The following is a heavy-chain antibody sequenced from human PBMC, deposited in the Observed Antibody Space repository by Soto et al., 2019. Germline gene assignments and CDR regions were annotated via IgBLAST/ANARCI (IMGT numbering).Heavy chain of an antibody. CDR1: GYTXTGYY. Sequence: ASVKVSCKASGYTXTGYYMHWVRQAPGQGLEWMGWINPNSGGTNYAQKFQGWVTMTRDTSISTAYMELSRLRSDDTAVYYCARDLAVAGTYYYYGMDVWGQGTTVTVSS. D-gene: IGHD6-19*01. CDR2: INPNSGGT. V-gene: IGHV1-2*04. J-gene: IGHJ6*02. CDR3: ARDLAVAGTYYYYGMDV.